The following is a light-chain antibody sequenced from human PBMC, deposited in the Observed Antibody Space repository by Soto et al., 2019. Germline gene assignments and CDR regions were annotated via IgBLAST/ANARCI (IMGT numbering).Light chain of an antibody. J-gene: IGLJ1*01. CDR1: SSDVGDFNY. V-gene: IGLV2-14*03. CDR3: SSFASSSTPL. Sequence: QSVLTQPASVSGSPGRSVTISCTGSSSDVGDFNYVSWYQHLPGRAPKLIIYDVTNRPSGISYRFSASKSGRTASLTISGLQAEDEADYYCSSFASSSTPLFGTGTKVTVL. CDR2: DVT.